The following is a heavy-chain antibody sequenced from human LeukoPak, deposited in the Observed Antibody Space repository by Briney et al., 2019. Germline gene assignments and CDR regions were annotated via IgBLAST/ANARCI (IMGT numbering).Heavy chain of an antibody. CDR1: GYTFTGYY. CDR3: ARDYSNYPFDY. V-gene: IGHV1-2*02. Sequence: ASVKVSCKSSGYTFTGYYMHWVRRAPGQGLEWMGWINPNSGGTNYAQKFQGRVTMTRDTSISTAYMELSRLRSDDTAVYYCARDYSNYPFDYWGQGTLVTVSS. J-gene: IGHJ4*02. CDR2: INPNSGGT. D-gene: IGHD4-11*01.